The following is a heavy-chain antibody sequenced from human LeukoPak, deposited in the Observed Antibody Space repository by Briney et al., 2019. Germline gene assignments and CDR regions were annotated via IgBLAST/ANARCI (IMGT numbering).Heavy chain of an antibody. V-gene: IGHV4-4*07. D-gene: IGHD1-26*01. CDR3: ARDSSYGGYFDY. CDR1: GGSISSYY. J-gene: IGHJ4*02. Sequence: SETLSLTCTVSGGSISSYYWSWIRQPAGKGLEGIGRIYTSGSTNYNPSLKSRVTMSVDTSKNQFSLKLSSVTAADTAVYYCARDSSYGGYFDYWGQGTLVTVSS. CDR2: IYTSGST.